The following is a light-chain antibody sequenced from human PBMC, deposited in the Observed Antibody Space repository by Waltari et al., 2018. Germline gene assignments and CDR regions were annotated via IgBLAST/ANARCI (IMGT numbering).Light chain of an antibody. V-gene: IGKV1-39*01. Sequence: IQMTQSPSSVSASVGVRVTITCRASQSISCYLNWYQQNPGKAPKLLIYAASSLQSGVPSRFSGSGSGTDFTLTISSLQPEDFATYYCQQSYSNRWTFGQGTKVEIK. J-gene: IGKJ1*01. CDR1: QSISCY. CDR3: QQSYSNRWT. CDR2: AAS.